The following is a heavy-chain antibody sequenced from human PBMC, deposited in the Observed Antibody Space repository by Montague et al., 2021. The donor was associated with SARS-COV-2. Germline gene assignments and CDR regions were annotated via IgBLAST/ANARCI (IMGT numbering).Heavy chain of an antibody. D-gene: IGHD2-21*02. CDR2: INHSERS. V-gene: IGHV4-34*01. J-gene: IGHJ4*02. Sequence: SETLSLTCAVSGGSFSTYYWSWIRQPPGTGLEWIAEINHSERSNYNQSLKSRVTMSVDTSKNKFSLKLNSVTVADAAVYYCARLAYCGADCFSGWEIFFDSWGQGTLVTVSS. CDR3: ARLAYCGADCFSGWEIFFDS. CDR1: GGSFSTYY.